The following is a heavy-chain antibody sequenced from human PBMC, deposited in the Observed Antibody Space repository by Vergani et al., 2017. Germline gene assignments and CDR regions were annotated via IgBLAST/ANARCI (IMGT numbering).Heavy chain of an antibody. Sequence: VQLVESGGGVVQPGRSLRLSCAASGFTFSSYGMHWVRQAPGKGLEWVSAISGSGGSTYYADSVKGRFTISRDNSKNTLYLQMNSLRAEDTAVYYCAKGSGSYYYYYGMDVWGQGTTVTVSS. CDR3: AKGSGSYYYYYGMDV. CDR1: GFTFSSYG. V-gene: IGHV3-23*04. CDR2: ISGSGGST. J-gene: IGHJ6*02. D-gene: IGHD1-26*01.